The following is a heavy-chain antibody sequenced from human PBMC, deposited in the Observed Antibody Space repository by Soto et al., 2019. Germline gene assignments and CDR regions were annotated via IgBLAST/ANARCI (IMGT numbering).Heavy chain of an antibody. CDR1: GYSFTSYW. D-gene: IGHD1-26*01. Sequence: PGESLKISCKGSGYSFTSYWISWVRQMPGKGLEWMGRIDPSDSYTNYSPSFQGHVTISADKSISTAYLQWSSLKASDTAVYYCARVPIVGVDYYYGMDVWGQGTTVTVSS. V-gene: IGHV5-10-1*01. CDR2: IDPSDSYT. CDR3: ARVPIVGVDYYYGMDV. J-gene: IGHJ6*02.